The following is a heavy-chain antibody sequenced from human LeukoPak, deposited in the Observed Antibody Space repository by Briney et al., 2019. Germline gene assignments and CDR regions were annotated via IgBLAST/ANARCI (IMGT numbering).Heavy chain of an antibody. D-gene: IGHD3-16*01. CDR2: IRRKRQSYST. V-gene: IGHV3-72*01. J-gene: IGHJ3*01. CDR3: SRDGGVSDESAFDF. CDR1: GFTFSDYI. Sequence: GGSLRLSCEASGFTFSDYILDWVRQAPGKGLEWVGRIRRKRQSYSTEYAASVKGRFTISRDDSTDSLLLDMTSLKTEDTAVYHCSRDGGVSDESAFDFWGRGTMVTVSS.